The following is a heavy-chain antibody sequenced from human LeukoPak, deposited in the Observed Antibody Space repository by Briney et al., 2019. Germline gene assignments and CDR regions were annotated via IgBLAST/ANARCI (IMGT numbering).Heavy chain of an antibody. D-gene: IGHD6-19*01. CDR1: GFTFSDYY. Sequence: GGSLRLSCAASGFTFSDYYMSWIRQAPGKGLEWVSYISSSGSTIYYADSVKGRFTISRDNAKNSLYLQMNSLRAEDTAVYYCAKDSSSLYFDYWGQGTLVTVSS. CDR2: ISSSGSTI. V-gene: IGHV3-11*01. J-gene: IGHJ4*02. CDR3: AKDSSSLYFDY.